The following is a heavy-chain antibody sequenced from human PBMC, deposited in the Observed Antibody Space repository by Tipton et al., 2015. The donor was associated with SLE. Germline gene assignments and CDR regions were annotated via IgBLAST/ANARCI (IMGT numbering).Heavy chain of an antibody. D-gene: IGHD7-27*01. V-gene: IGHV4-34*01. CDR1: GGSFSGYY. CDR2: INHSGST. J-gene: IGHJ4*02. Sequence: LRLSCAVYGGSFSGYYWSWIRQPPGKGLEWIGEINHSGSTNYNPSLKSRVTISVDTSKNQFSLKLSSVTAADTAVYYCARALTGDAFDYWGQGTLVTVSS. CDR3: ARALTGDAFDY.